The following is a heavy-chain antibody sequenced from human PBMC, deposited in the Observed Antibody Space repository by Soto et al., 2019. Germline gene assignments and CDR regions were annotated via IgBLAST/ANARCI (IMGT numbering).Heavy chain of an antibody. CDR3: ARDGYCSTRRCYSDAFDI. D-gene: IGHD2-2*03. V-gene: IGHV3-7*03. CDR2: IKEDGSEK. Sequence: GSLRLSCAASGFSFGDYRMTWVRQAPGQGLEWVANIKEDGSEKYYVDSLKGRFTISRDNAKNSLYLQINSLRAEDTAVYYCARDGYCSTRRCYSDAFDIWGQGTMVTVSS. J-gene: IGHJ3*02. CDR1: GFSFGDYR.